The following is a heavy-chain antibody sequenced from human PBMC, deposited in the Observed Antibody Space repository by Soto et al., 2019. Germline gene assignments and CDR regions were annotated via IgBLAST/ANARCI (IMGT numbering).Heavy chain of an antibody. V-gene: IGHV1-18*01. CDR1: GYAFTSYG. Sequence: ASVKASCKASGYAFTSYGISWLRHAPGQGIAWMGWISAYNGNTNYAQKLQGRVTMTTDTSTSTAYMALRSLRSDDTAVYYCARDPVDFCGGPSSPKYFKHWGQGTLVTVSS. D-gene: IGHD3-3*01. J-gene: IGHJ1*01. CDR3: ARDPVDFCGGPSSPKYFKH. CDR2: ISAYNGNT.